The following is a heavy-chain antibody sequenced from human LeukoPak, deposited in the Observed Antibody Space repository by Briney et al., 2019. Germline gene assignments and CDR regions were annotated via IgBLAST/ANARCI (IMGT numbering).Heavy chain of an antibody. Sequence: ASVKVSCKASGYTFISYAMHWVRQAPGQRLEWMGWINGGNGKTKYSQKFQGRVTLTRDTSASTAYIELSSLRSEDTAVYYCARGDYGDYLTFGYWGQGTLVTVSS. CDR2: INGGNGKT. V-gene: IGHV1-3*01. CDR3: ARGDYGDYLTFGY. D-gene: IGHD4-17*01. CDR1: GYTFISYA. J-gene: IGHJ4*02.